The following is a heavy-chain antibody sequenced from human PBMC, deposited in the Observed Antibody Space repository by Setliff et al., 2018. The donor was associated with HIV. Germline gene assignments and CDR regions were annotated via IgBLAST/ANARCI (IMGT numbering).Heavy chain of an antibody. J-gene: IGHJ6*02. CDR2: IKQDGSEK. CDR3: ARRGSSNFDSSRWSYYGLDV. CDR1: GFTFSSYW. Sequence: GGSLRLSCAGSGFTFSSYWMSWVRQAPGKGLEWVANIKQDGSEKYYVDSVKGRFTISRDNSKNSLYLQMNSLSAEDTALYYCARRGSSNFDSSRWSYYGLDVWGQGTTVTVSS. D-gene: IGHD3-22*01. V-gene: IGHV3-7*01.